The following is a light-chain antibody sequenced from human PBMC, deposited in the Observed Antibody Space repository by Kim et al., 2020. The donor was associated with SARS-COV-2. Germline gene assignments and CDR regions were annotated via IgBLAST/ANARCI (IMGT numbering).Light chain of an antibody. CDR3: QQYGDSPRCT. J-gene: IGKJ1*01. CDR1: ESVSGNH. Sequence: EIVLTQSPGTLSLSPGERATLSCRATESVSGNHLAWYQQKPDQAPRLLIYGVSRRATGIPDRFSGSGSATDFTLTISRLEPEDFAVYCCQQYGDSPRCTFGQGTKMGIK. CDR2: GVS. V-gene: IGKV3-20*01.